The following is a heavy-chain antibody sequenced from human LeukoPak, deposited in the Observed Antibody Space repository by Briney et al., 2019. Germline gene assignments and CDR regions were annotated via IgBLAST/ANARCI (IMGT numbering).Heavy chain of an antibody. CDR2: IYTGVST. Sequence: PGGSLRLSCAASGFTVSNNYMSWVRQAPGKVLEWVSVIYTGVSTYYADSVKGRFAISRDNSKNTLYLQMNSLRAEDTGVYYCARVRPHPIIDVWGKGTTVTVSS. J-gene: IGHJ6*03. V-gene: IGHV3-53*01. D-gene: IGHD6-6*01. CDR3: ARVRPHPIIDV. CDR1: GFTVSNNY.